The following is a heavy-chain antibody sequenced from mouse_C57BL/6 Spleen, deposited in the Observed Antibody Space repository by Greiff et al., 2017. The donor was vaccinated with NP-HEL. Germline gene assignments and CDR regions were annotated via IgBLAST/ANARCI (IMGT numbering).Heavy chain of an antibody. CDR1: GYTFTSYW. V-gene: IGHV1-64*01. D-gene: IGHD2-5*01. Sequence: VQLQQSGAELVKPGASVKLSCKASGYTFTSYWMHWVKQRPGQGLEWIGMIHPNSGSTNYNEKFKSKATLTVDKSSSTAYMQLSSLTSEDSAVYYCALYSNYGAMDYWGQGTSVTVSS. CDR3: ALYSNYGAMDY. J-gene: IGHJ4*01. CDR2: IHPNSGST.